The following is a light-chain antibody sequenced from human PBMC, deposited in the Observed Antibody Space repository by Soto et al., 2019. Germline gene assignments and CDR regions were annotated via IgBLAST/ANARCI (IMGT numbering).Light chain of an antibody. Sequence: AIPLTQSPSSLSASVGDRVTITCRASQGISSALAWYQQKPGKAPKLLIYDASSLESGVPSRFSGSGSGTDFTINISSLLHEDSEPYYRQQSNSYPQKFGQGTMVEIK. J-gene: IGKJ1*01. CDR1: QGISSA. CDR2: DAS. CDR3: QQSNSYPQK. V-gene: IGKV1-13*02.